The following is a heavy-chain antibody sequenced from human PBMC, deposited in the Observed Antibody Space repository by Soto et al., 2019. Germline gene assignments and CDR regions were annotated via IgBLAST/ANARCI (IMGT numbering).Heavy chain of an antibody. CDR3: ARESLLGYSGYDPHFYFFCGMDV. D-gene: IGHD5-12*01. V-gene: IGHV1-46*01. Sequence: QVQLVQSGAEVKKPGASVKVSCTASGYTFTSYYMHWVRQAPGQGLEWMGISNPSGGSKSYAQKFQGRVTLTRDTSTSTVYMELSSLRSEDTAVYYCARESLLGYSGYDPHFYFFCGMDVWGQGTTVTVSS. CDR2: SNPSGGSK. CDR1: GYTFTSYY. J-gene: IGHJ6*02.